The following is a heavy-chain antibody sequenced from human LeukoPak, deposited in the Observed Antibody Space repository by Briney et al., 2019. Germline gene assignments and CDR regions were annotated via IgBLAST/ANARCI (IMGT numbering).Heavy chain of an antibody. CDR2: IYYSGST. CDR3: ASSYDFWSGYSYFDL. Sequence: SETLSLTCTVSGGSISSYYWSWSRQPPGKGLEWIGYIYYSGSTNYNPSLKSRVTISVDTSKNQFSLKLSSVTAADTAVYYCASSYDFWSGYSYFDLWGRGTLVTVSS. D-gene: IGHD3-3*01. J-gene: IGHJ2*01. CDR1: GGSISSYY. V-gene: IGHV4-59*01.